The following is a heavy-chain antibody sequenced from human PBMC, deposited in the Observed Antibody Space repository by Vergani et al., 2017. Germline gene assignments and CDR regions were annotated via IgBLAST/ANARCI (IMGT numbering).Heavy chain of an antibody. CDR3: ARDVRVSGLMVYEEGVSWFDP. J-gene: IGHJ5*02. D-gene: IGHD2-8*01. Sequence: QVQLVQSGAEVKKPGASVKVSCKASGYTFTSYGISWVRQAPGQGLEWMGWISAYNGNTNYAQKLQGRVTMTPDTSTSTAYMELRSLRSDDTAVYYCARDVRVSGLMVYEEGVSWFDPWGQGTLVTVSS. CDR1: GYTFTSYG. CDR2: ISAYNGNT. V-gene: IGHV1-18*04.